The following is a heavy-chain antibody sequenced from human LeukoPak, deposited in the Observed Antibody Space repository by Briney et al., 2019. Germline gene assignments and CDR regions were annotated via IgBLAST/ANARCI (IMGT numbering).Heavy chain of an antibody. CDR3: AKGGYSYENWYFDL. J-gene: IGHJ2*01. V-gene: IGHV3-30*18. Sequence: PGGSLRLSCAASGFTFSSYGMHWVRQAPGKGLEWVAVISYDGSNKYYADSVKGRFTISRDNSKNTLYLQMNSLRAEDTAVHYCAKGGYSYENWYFDLWGRGTLVTVSS. D-gene: IGHD5-18*01. CDR1: GFTFSSYG. CDR2: ISYDGSNK.